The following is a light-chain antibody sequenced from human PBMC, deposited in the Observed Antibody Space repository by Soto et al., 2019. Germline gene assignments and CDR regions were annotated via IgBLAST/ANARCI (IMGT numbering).Light chain of an antibody. CDR3: QQYGSSPRT. J-gene: IGKJ1*01. Sequence: EIVLTQSPGTLSLSPGERATLSCRASQSVSSGYLVWYQQKPGQAPRLLIYGASSRATGIPDRFSGSGSGTDFTLTISRLDPEDFAVYYCQQYGSSPRTFGQGTKVEIK. V-gene: IGKV3-20*01. CDR1: QSVSSGY. CDR2: GAS.